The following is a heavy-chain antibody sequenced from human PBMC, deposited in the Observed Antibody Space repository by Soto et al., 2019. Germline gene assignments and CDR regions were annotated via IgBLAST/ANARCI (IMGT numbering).Heavy chain of an antibody. V-gene: IGHV4-59*01. CDR3: ARAGGLGAVAVDY. CDR1: GCSISSYY. J-gene: IGHJ4*02. Sequence: SETLSLTCTVSGCSISSYYWSWIRQPPGKGLEWIGYIYYNGGTNYNPSLKSRVTISVDTSKKQFALKLSSVTAADTAVYYCARAGGLGAVAVDYWGQGTLVTVSS. D-gene: IGHD6-19*01. CDR2: IYYNGGT.